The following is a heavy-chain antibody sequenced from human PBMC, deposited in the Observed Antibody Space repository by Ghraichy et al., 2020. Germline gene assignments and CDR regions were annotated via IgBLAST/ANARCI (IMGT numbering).Heavy chain of an antibody. J-gene: IGHJ4*02. V-gene: IGHV3-33*01. CDR3: ARDRSTTFSDY. CDR2: IWYDGSDK. CDR1: GFTFSNYG. Sequence: SCAASGFTFSNYGMHWVRQAPGKGLEWVAVIWYDGSDKYYADSVKGRFAISKDNSKNTLYLQMNSLRAEDTAVYYCARDRSTTFSDYWGQGTLVTVSS. D-gene: IGHD3-9*01.